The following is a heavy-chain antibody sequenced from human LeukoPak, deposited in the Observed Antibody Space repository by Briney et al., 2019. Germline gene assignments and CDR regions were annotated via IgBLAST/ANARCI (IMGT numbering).Heavy chain of an antibody. CDR1: GFTFSSYS. CDR3: AGVEMATIMSLYFDL. V-gene: IGHV3-48*01. D-gene: IGHD5-24*01. Sequence: PGGSLRLSCAASGFTFSSYSMNWVRQAPGKGLEWVSYISSSSSTIYYADSVKGRFTISRDNAKNSLYLQMNSLRAEDTAVYYCAGVEMATIMSLYFDLWGRGTLVTVSS. CDR2: ISSSSSTI. J-gene: IGHJ2*01.